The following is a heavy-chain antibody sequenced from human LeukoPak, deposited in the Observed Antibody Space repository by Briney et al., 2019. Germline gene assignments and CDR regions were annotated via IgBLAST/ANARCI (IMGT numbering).Heavy chain of an antibody. V-gene: IGHV1-69*01. D-gene: IGHD2-2*01. CDR2: IIPIFGTA. CDR1: GGTFSSYA. J-gene: IGHJ4*02. Sequence: RSSVKVSCKASGGTFSSYAISWVRQAPGQGLEWMGGIIPIFGTANYAQKFQGRVTITADESTSTAYMELGSLRSEDTAVYYCGREHPVDCSSTSCYFDYWCQGTLVTVSS. CDR3: GREHPVDCSSTSCYFDY.